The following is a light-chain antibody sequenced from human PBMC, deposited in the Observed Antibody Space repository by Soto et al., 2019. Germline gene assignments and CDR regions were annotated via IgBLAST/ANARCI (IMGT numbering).Light chain of an antibody. J-gene: IGLJ1*01. V-gene: IGLV2-8*01. CDR1: SSDVGGYNY. Sequence: SVLTPPPSASGSPGQSVTISCTGTSSDVGGYNYVSWYQQHPGKAPKLMIYEVSKRPSGVPDRFSGSKSGNTASLTVSGLQAEDEADYYCSSYAGIFYVFGTGTKVTVL. CDR3: SSYAGIFYV. CDR2: EVS.